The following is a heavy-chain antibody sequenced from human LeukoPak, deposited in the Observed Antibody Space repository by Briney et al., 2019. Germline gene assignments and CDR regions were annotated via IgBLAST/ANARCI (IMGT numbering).Heavy chain of an antibody. Sequence: ASVKVSCKASGGTFSSYAISWVRQAPGQGLEWMGGIIPIFGTANYAQKFQGRVTITADESTSTAYMELSSLRSEDTAVYYCARVRGDIVVVPAARYYYYYYGMDVWGQGTTVTVSS. CDR1: GGTFSSYA. D-gene: IGHD2-2*01. J-gene: IGHJ6*02. CDR2: IIPIFGTA. CDR3: ARVRGDIVVVPAARYYYYYYGMDV. V-gene: IGHV1-69*13.